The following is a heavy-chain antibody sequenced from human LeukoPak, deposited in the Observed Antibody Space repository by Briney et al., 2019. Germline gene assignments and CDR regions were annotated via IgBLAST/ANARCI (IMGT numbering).Heavy chain of an antibody. D-gene: IGHD3-22*01. CDR3: ATYDNAGNYYHNY. J-gene: IGHJ4*02. CDR2: VRTKTNNYAT. V-gene: IGHV3-73*01. CDR1: GFTFSASA. Sequence: GGSLRLSCAGSGFTFSASAMHWVLQASGKGLEWVGRVRTKTNNYATTYAASVKGRFTISRDDSRNTAYLQMNSLGTGDTAVYYCATYDNAGNYYHNYWGQGTLVTVSS.